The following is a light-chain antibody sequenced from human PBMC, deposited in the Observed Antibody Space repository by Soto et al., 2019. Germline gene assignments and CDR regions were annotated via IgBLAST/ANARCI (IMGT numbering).Light chain of an antibody. CDR1: QSVSSNY. V-gene: IGKV3-20*01. CDR3: QQYGSSPLT. CDR2: RAS. J-gene: IGKJ4*01. Sequence: EIVLTQSPGTLSLSPGDRATLSCRASQSVSSNYVAWYQQKPGQTPKVLIYRASSRATGIPDRFSGSGSGTDFTLTISRLEPEDFAMYYCQQYGSSPLTFGGGTKVDIK.